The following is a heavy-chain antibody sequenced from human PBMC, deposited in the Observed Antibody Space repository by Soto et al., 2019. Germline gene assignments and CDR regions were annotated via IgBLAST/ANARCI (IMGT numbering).Heavy chain of an antibody. V-gene: IGHV4-34*01. CDR1: GGSFSGYY. Sequence: SETLSLTCAVYGGSFSGYYWSWIRQPPGKGLEWIGEINHSGSTNYNPSLKSRVTISVDTSKNQFSLKLSSVTAADTAVYYCARDPICSGGSCYDRPFDYWGQGTLVTVSS. D-gene: IGHD2-15*01. CDR2: INHSGST. CDR3: ARDPICSGGSCYDRPFDY. J-gene: IGHJ4*02.